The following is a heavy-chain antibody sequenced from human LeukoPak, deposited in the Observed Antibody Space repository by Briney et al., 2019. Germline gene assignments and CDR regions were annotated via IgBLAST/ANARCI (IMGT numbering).Heavy chain of an antibody. V-gene: IGHV1-69*06. CDR1: GGTFSSYA. D-gene: IGHD6-19*01. Sequence: SVKVSCKASGGTFSSYAISWLRQAPGQGLEWMGGIIPIFGTANYAQKFQGRVTITADKSTSTAYMELSSLRSEDTAVYYCAIDSSGWYMGFDYWGQGTLVTVSS. CDR2: IIPIFGTA. J-gene: IGHJ4*02. CDR3: AIDSSGWYMGFDY.